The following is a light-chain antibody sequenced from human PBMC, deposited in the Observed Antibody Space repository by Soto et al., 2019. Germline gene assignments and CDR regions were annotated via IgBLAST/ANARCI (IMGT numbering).Light chain of an antibody. V-gene: IGLV2-8*01. CDR2: EVS. J-gene: IGLJ3*02. CDR1: SSDVGSYNY. Sequence: QSVLTQPASVTGSPGQSITISCTGTSSDVGSYNYVSWFQQHPGKAPKLMIYEVSKRPSGVPDRFSGSKSGNTASLTVSGLQADDEADYYCNSYAGSNNWVFGGGTKVTVL. CDR3: NSYAGSNNWV.